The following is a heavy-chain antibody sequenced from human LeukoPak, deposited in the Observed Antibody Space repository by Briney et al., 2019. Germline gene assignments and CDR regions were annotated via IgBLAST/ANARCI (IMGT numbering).Heavy chain of an antibody. CDR2: ISGSGGST. D-gene: IGHD2-2*02. CDR1: GFTFSSYV. V-gene: IGHV3-23*01. CDR3: ARDPNIVVVPAAIVSFLTDNWFDP. J-gene: IGHJ5*02. Sequence: GGSLRLSCAASGFTFSSYVMRWARQAPGKGLEWVSAISGSGGSTYYVDSVKGRFTISRDNSKNTLYLQINSLRAEDTAVYYCARDPNIVVVPAAIVSFLTDNWFDPWGQGTLVTVSS.